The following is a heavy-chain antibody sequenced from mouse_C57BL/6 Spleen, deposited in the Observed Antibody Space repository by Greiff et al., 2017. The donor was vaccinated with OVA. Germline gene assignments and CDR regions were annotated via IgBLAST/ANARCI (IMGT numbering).Heavy chain of an antibody. D-gene: IGHD2-1*01. CDR2: INPSTGGT. CDR3: ARTGGNYGGNYAMDY. V-gene: IGHV1-42*01. CDR1: GYSFTGYY. J-gene: IGHJ4*01. Sequence: VQLQQSGPELVKPGASVKISCKASGYSFTGYYMNWVKQSPEKSLEWIGEINPSTGGTTYNQKFKAKATLTVDKSSSTAYMQLKSLTSEDSAVYYCARTGGNYGGNYAMDYWGQGTSVTVSS.